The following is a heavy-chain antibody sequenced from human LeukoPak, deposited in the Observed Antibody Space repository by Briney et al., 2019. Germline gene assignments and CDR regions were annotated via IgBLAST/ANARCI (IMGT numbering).Heavy chain of an antibody. Sequence: ASVKVSCTASVYTFTAYYMHWVRQAPGQGLEWMGWINPNSGGTNYAQKFQGRVTMTRDTSISTAYMELSRLRSDDTAVYYCARDNEDMYYFDYWGQGTLVTVSS. CDR3: ARDNEDMYYFDY. J-gene: IGHJ4*02. D-gene: IGHD1-1*01. CDR2: INPNSGGT. V-gene: IGHV1-2*02. CDR1: VYTFTAYY.